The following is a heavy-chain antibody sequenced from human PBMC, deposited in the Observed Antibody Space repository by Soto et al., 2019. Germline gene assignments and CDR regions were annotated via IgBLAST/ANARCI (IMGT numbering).Heavy chain of an antibody. J-gene: IGHJ6*01. D-gene: IGHD6-25*01. CDR1: GCTFSSHG. CDR2: IWYDGSKK. V-gene: IGHV3-33*01. Sequence: QVQLVESGGGVVQPGRSQRLSCAASGCTFSSHGMHWVRQAPGKGLEWVAAIWYDGSKKCYAGSVKGRFTVSRDDSKNTLYLEMNSLRAEDTAVYYCARDPASSMDVWGQGTTVTVSS. CDR3: ARDPASSMDV.